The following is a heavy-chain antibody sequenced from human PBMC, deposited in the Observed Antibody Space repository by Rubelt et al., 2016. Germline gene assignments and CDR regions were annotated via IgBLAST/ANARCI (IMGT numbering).Heavy chain of an antibody. J-gene: IGHJ2*01. CDR1: GGSISSYY. CDR3: ASGTSPHWYFDL. V-gene: IGHV4-4*07. Sequence: QVQLQESGPGLVKPSETLSLTCTVSGGSISSYYWSWIRQPAGKGLEWIGRIYTSGSTNYNPSLKRGVTMSVDTSKNQFSLKLSSVTAADTAVYYCASGTSPHWYFDLWGRGTLVTVSS. CDR2: IYTSGST. D-gene: IGHD1-14*01.